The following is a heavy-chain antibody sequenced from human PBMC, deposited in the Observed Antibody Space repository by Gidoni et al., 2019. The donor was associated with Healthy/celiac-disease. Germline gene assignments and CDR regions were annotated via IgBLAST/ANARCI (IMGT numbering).Heavy chain of an antibody. CDR1: GFTFSSSG. J-gene: IGHJ5*02. Sequence: QVQLVASGGGVVQPGRSLRLSCAASGFTFSSSGMHWVRQAPGKGLEWVAVIWYDGSNKYYADSVKGRFTISRDNSKNTLYLQMNSLRAEDTAVYYCARAGGYCSGGSCYSEWFDPWGQGTLVTVSS. D-gene: IGHD2-15*01. CDR2: IWYDGSNK. CDR3: ARAGGYCSGGSCYSEWFDP. V-gene: IGHV3-33*01.